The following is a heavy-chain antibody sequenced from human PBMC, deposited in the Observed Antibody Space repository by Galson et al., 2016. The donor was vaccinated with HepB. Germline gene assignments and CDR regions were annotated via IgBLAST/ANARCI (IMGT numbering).Heavy chain of an antibody. CDR3: IRDTRNPLEY. D-gene: IGHD1-14*01. J-gene: IGHJ4*02. CDR1: GFTFSDYY. CDR2: ISSSSNYT. Sequence: SLRLSCAASGFTFSDYYMSWIRQAPGKGLEWVSYISSSSNYTNYADSVKGRFTISRDNAKNSLYLQRNSLRAEDTAVYYCIRDTRNPLEYWGQGTLVTVSS. V-gene: IGHV3-11*06.